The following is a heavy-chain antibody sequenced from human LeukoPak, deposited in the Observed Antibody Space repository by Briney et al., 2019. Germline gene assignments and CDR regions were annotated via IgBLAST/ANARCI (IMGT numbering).Heavy chain of an antibody. CDR1: GFTFTNYW. V-gene: IGHV3-7*01. CDR2: INQNGVEM. D-gene: IGHD6-13*01. J-gene: IGHJ4*02. CDR3: ARDFGAAAAIYEY. Sequence: GGSLRLSCATSGFTFTNYWMTWVRQAPGKGLEWVANINQNGVEMYYVESVKGRFTISRDSGRNSLFLQMNSLRAEDTAVYYCARDFGAAAAIYEYWGQGTLVTVSS.